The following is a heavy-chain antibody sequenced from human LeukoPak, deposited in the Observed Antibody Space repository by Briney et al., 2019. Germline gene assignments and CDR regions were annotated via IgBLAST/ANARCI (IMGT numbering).Heavy chain of an antibody. CDR2: INPSGGST. CDR1: GYTFTSYY. D-gene: IGHD4-17*01. J-gene: IGHJ4*02. CDR3: ARDNHPYGDYSGGYFDY. V-gene: IGHV1-46*01. Sequence: GASVKVSCKASGYTFTSYYMHWVRQAPGQGLEWMGIINPSGGSTSYAQKFQGRVTMTRDTSTSTVYMGLSSLRSEDTAVYYCARDNHPYGDYSGGYFDYWGQGTLVTVSS.